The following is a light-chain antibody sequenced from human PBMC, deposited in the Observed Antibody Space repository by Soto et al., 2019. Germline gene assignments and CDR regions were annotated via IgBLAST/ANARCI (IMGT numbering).Light chain of an antibody. V-gene: IGKV1-5*01. J-gene: IGKJ1*01. CDR2: DAS. Sequence: DIQMTQSPSTLSASVGDRVTITCRASQSISSWLAWYQQKPGKAPNLLIFDASSLESGVPSRFSGSGSGTEFTRTISSLQPEDFATYYCQQYNSYSPTFGPWTKVEIK. CDR1: QSISSW. CDR3: QQYNSYSPT.